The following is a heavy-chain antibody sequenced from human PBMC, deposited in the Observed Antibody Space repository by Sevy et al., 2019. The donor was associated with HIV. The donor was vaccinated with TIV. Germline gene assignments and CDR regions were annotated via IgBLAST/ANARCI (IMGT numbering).Heavy chain of an antibody. Sequence: ASVKVSCKASNYNFFAYGFAWVRQAPGQGLEWMGWISGFNGNTNYAQKLRGRVTLTTDSSMSTAYMELRSLTSDDTAVYYCAREVVTPGPDYGMDVWGPGTTVTVSS. J-gene: IGHJ6*02. V-gene: IGHV1-18*01. D-gene: IGHD3-22*01. CDR1: NYNFFAYG. CDR3: AREVVTPGPDYGMDV. CDR2: ISGFNGNT.